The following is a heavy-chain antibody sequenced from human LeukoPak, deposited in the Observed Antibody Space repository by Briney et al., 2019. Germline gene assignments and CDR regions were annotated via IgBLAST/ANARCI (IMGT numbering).Heavy chain of an antibody. V-gene: IGHV3-7*01. CDR2: IKQDGSEK. D-gene: IGHD4-17*01. CDR3: AREMTTVTQIDY. CDR1: GFTFSCYW. J-gene: IGHJ4*02. Sequence: SGGSLRLSCAASGFTFSCYWMSWVRQAPGKGLEWVANIKQDGSEKYYVDSVKGRFTISRDNAKNSLYLQMNSLRAEDTAVYYCAREMTTVTQIDYWGQGTLVTVSS.